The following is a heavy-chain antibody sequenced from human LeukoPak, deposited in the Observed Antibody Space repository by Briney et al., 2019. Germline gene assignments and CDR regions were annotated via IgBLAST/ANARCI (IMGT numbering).Heavy chain of an antibody. CDR2: ISTSSSYI. CDR3: ARGSSNIPARDNWFDP. CDR1: GVTFSSHS. V-gene: IGHV3-21*01. Sequence: SGGSLRLSCAASGVTFSSHSMNWVRQAPGKGLEWVSSISTSSSYIYYADSVKGRFTISRDNAKNSLYLQINSLRAEDTAVYYCARGSSNIPARDNWFDPWGQGTLVTVSS. D-gene: IGHD6-6*01. J-gene: IGHJ5*02.